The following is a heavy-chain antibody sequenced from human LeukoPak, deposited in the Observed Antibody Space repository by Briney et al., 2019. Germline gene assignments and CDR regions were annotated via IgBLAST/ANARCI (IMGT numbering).Heavy chain of an antibody. CDR3: AREGSGWFLDWFDP. CDR2: IYTSGST. J-gene: IGHJ5*02. CDR1: GGSIRSYY. D-gene: IGHD6-19*01. Sequence: SETLSLTRTVSGGSIRSYYWSWIRPPAGKGLEWIGRIYTSGSTNYNPPLKSRVTMSVDTSKNQFSLKLSSVAAADTAVYYCAREGSGWFLDWFDPWGQGTLVTVSS. V-gene: IGHV4-4*07.